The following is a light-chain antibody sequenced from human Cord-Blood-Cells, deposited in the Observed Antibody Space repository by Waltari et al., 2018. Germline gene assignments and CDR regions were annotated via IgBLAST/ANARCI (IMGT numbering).Light chain of an antibody. V-gene: IGKV3-20*01. Sequence: IVLTQSPGTLSLSPGERATLPCRASQSVSSSYLAWYQQKPGQPPRLPIYGASSRDTGIPDRFSGSGSGTDFTLTISRLEPEDFAVYYCQQYGSSPGTFGQGTKLEIK. J-gene: IGKJ2*01. CDR3: QQYGSSPGT. CDR2: GAS. CDR1: QSVSSSY.